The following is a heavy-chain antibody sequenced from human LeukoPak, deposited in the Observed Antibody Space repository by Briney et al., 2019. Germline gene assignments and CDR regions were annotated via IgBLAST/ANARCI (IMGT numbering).Heavy chain of an antibody. Sequence: RGSLRLSCAASGFPFSTYAMSWVRQAPGKGREWVSSIRGSDGSTYYADSVKGRFAISRDNSKNTLYLQMNSLRAEDTAVYYCAKDVYGDYGGLDYWGQGTLVTVSS. CDR1: GFPFSTYA. CDR3: AKDVYGDYGGLDY. D-gene: IGHD4-17*01. V-gene: IGHV3-23*01. J-gene: IGHJ4*02. CDR2: IRGSDGST.